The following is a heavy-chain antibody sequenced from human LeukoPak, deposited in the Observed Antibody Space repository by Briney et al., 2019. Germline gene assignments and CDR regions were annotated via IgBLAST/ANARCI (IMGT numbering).Heavy chain of an antibody. CDR3: ARLAAAGTANFDY. CDR1: GGSISSYY. D-gene: IGHD6-13*01. J-gene: IGHJ4*02. CDR2: IYYSWST. V-gene: IGHV4-59*08. Sequence: SETLSLTCTVSGGSISSYYWSWLRQPPGKGLEWIGYIYYSWSTNYNPSLKSRVAISVDTSKNQFSLKLSSVTAADTAVYYCARLAAAGTANFDYWGQGTLVTVSS.